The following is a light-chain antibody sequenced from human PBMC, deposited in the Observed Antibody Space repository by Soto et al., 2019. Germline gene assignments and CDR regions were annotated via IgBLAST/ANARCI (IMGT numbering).Light chain of an antibody. CDR1: SSNIGGNT. V-gene: IGLV1-44*01. J-gene: IGLJ2*01. CDR2: NNS. Sequence: QAVLTQPPSASGTPRQRVTISCSGSSSNIGGNTVNWYQQVPGAAPKLIIFNNSQRPSGVPDRFSGSKSGTSASLAIGGLQSEDEADYYCSTWDDSLNGPLFGGGTKLTVL. CDR3: STWDDSLNGPL.